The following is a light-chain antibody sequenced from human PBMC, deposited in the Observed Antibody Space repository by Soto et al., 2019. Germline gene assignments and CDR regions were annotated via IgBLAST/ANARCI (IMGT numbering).Light chain of an antibody. CDR2: DVS. CDR3: CSYAGNSLWV. CDR1: SSNVGAYNY. V-gene: IGLV2-11*01. Sequence: QSALTQPRSVSGSPGQSVTISCTGTSSNVGAYNYVSWYQQYPGKGPRLMIYDVSKWPSGVPNRFSGSKSGNTASLTISGLQAEDEADYYCCSYAGNSLWVFGGGTKLTVL. J-gene: IGLJ3*02.